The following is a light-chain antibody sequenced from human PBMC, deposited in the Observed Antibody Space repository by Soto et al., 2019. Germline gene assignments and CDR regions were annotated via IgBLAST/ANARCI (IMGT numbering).Light chain of an antibody. Sequence: EIVMTQSPATLSVSPGEGATLSCRASQNVYSNLAWYQQKPGQAPRLLIYGASTRATSIPARFSGSGSGTEFTLTISSLQSEDFAVYYCQQHDNWPLTFGGGTKVEIK. CDR3: QQHDNWPLT. CDR2: GAS. CDR1: QNVYSN. V-gene: IGKV3-15*01. J-gene: IGKJ4*01.